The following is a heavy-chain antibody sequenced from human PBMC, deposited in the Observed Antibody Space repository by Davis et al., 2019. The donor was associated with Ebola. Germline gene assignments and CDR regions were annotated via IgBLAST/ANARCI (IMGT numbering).Heavy chain of an antibody. V-gene: IGHV1-18*01. J-gene: IGHJ6*02. CDR2: ISGYNGNT. CDR3: AREPGSWYRVTGPSMDV. D-gene: IGHD6-13*01. Sequence: ASVKVSCKTSGYSFTSYGMSWVRQAPGQGLEWMGWISGYNGNTKYTQKLQGRVTMTTDTSTSTAYMELRSLRSDDTAVYYCAREPGSWYRVTGPSMDVWGQGTTVTVSS. CDR1: GYSFTSYG.